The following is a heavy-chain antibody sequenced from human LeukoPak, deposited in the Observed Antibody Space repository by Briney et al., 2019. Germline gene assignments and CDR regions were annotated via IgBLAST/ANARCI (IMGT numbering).Heavy chain of an antibody. CDR3: ARQSTSMSTC. CDR1: DDSISSSSYY. CDR2: IYYSGTT. V-gene: IGHV4-39*01. J-gene: IGHJ4*02. D-gene: IGHD3-3*02. Sequence: SETLSLTCAVSDDSISSSSYYWGWIRQRPEEGLEWIGSIYYSGTTYYNPSLKSRVTISVDTSKDQFSLKLSSVTAADTALYFCARQSTSMSTCWGQGTLVTVSS.